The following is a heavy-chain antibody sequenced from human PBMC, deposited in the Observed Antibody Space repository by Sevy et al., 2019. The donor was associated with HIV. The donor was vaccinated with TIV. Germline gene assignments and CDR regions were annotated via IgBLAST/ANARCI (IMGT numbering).Heavy chain of an antibody. V-gene: IGHV3-30-3*01. CDR2: IIYDGSKK. J-gene: IGHJ5*02. CDR3: ARDQHDYAGNVRTGWFDP. Sequence: GESLKISCAASGFTFSSYAMHWVRQAPGKGLEWVADIIYDGSKKYYADSVKGRFTISRDNSKNTRYLQMNSLRAEDTAGYYCARDQHDYAGNVRTGWFDPWGQGTLVTVSS. D-gene: IGHD4-17*01. CDR1: GFTFSSYA.